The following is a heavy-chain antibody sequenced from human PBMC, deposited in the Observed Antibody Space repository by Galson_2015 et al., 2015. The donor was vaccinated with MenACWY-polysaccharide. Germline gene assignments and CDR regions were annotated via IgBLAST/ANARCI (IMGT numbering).Heavy chain of an antibody. D-gene: IGHD3-10*01. CDR3: GKNGTIVHSDSGTYSNGAFDN. V-gene: IGHV4-39*07. CDR1: VGSSTSYTSY. Sequence: ATLSLSGIVSVGSSTSYTSYCARLREAPVKGLEGIATVCYTEGTYYNPSLKSRVTISVDKSTSQFSLSLASVTAADTAVYYCGKNGTIVHSDSGTYSNGAFDNWGHGTLVTVSS. CDR2: VCYTEGT. J-gene: IGHJ4*01.